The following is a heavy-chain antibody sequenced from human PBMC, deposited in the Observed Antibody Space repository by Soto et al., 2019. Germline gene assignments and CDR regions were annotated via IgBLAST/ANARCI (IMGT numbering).Heavy chain of an antibody. J-gene: IGHJ4*02. CDR1: VFTFSRYS. CDR3: ARDGNSGYYYSEY. D-gene: IGHD5-12*01. CDR2: ISSSSSTV. V-gene: IGHV3-48*02. Sequence: QPVGSLRLSCASSVFTFSRYSMNWVRQSPGQGLEWVSYISSSSSTVYYADSVKGRFTISRDNAKNSLYLQMNSLRDEDTAVYYCARDGNSGYYYSEYWGQGTLVTVSS.